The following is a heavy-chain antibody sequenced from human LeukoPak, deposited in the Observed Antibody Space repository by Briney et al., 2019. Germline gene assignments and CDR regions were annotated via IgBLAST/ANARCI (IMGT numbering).Heavy chain of an antibody. D-gene: IGHD6-19*01. V-gene: IGHV3-11*06. CDR2: ISSSSSHT. Sequence: PGGSLRLCCGASEFAFSDFYMTWIRQAPGKGLEWLSYISSSSSHTNYADSVKGRFTISRDNAKNSLYLQMNSLRAEDTAVYYCARTNLGSGWRFDYWGQGTLVTVSS. CDR1: EFAFSDFY. J-gene: IGHJ4*02. CDR3: ARTNLGSGWRFDY.